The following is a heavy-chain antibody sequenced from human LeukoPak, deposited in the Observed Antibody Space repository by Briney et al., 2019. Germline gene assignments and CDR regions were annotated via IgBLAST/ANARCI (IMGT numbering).Heavy chain of an antibody. V-gene: IGHV6-1*01. CDR1: GDTVSSNSAA. CDR2: TYYRSKWYN. CDR3: ARDDIAVAAIYAFDI. D-gene: IGHD6-19*01. J-gene: IGHJ3*02. Sequence: SSQALSLTCAISGDTVSSNSAAWNWIRPSPSIGLEWLGRTYYRSKWYNDYVVSVKSRITINPDTSKNQFSLQMNSVTPEDTAMYYCARDDIAVAAIYAFDIWGQGTMVTVSS.